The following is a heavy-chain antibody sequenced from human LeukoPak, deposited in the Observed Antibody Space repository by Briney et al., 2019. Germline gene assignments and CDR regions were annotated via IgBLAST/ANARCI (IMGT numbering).Heavy chain of an antibody. CDR1: GGSISSYY. Sequence: SETLSLTCTVSGGSISSYYWSWIRQPPGKGLEWIGYIYYSGSTNYNPSLKSRVTISVDTSKNQFSLKLSSVTAADTAVYYCARLDAAGTGDYWGQGTLVTVSS. V-gene: IGHV4-59*08. D-gene: IGHD6-13*01. CDR3: ARLDAAGTGDY. J-gene: IGHJ4*02. CDR2: IYYSGST.